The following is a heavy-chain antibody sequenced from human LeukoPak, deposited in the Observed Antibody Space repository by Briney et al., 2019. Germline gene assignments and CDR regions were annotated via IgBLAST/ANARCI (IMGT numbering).Heavy chain of an antibody. J-gene: IGHJ3*02. Sequence: PSETLSLTCTVSGGSISSYYWSWIRQPAGKGLEWIGRSYTSGSTNYNPSPKSRGTMSVDTCKNQFSLTLRSLTAAATAVYYCARGRIWFGEGDAFDIWGQGTMVTVSS. V-gene: IGHV4-4*07. D-gene: IGHD3-10*01. CDR1: GGSISSYY. CDR2: SYTSGST. CDR3: ARGRIWFGEGDAFDI.